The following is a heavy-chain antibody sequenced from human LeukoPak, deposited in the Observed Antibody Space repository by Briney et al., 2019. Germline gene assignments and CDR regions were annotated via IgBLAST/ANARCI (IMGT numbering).Heavy chain of an antibody. V-gene: IGHV1-18*01. J-gene: IGHJ4*02. CDR3: SRRGRGNYYYFDY. Sequence: ASVKVSCKASGYTFTRYGMSWVRQAPGQGLEWMGWISGSNGNTNYAQKLQGRVTMTTDTSTGTAYMERRSLRSDDTAVYYCSRRGRGNYYYFDYWGPGTLVTVSS. CDR1: GYTFTRYG. CDR2: ISGSNGNT. D-gene: IGHD1-26*01.